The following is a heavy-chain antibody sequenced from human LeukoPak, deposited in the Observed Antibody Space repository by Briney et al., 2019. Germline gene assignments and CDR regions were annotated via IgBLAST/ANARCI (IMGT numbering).Heavy chain of an antibody. CDR1: GFTFSSYA. CDR2: ISYDGSNK. V-gene: IGHV3-30*04. Sequence: PGRSLRLSCAASGFTFSSYAMHWVRQAPGKGLEWVAVISYDGSNKYYADSVKGRFTISRDNSKNTLYLQMNSLRAEDTAVYYCARDSCSSTSCYIPYYYYGMDVWGQGTTVTVSS. CDR3: ARDSCSSTSCYIPYYYYGMDV. J-gene: IGHJ6*02. D-gene: IGHD2-2*02.